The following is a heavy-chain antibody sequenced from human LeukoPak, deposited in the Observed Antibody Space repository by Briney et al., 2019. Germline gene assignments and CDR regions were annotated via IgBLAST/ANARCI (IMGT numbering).Heavy chain of an antibody. V-gene: IGHV4-34*01. CDR1: GGSFSGYY. Sequence: PSETLSLTCAVYGGSFSGYYWSWIRQPPGKGLEWIGEINHSGSANYNPSLRSRVPIPVDTSKNQFSLKLSSVTAADTAVYYCARGRDRQWRGGFGSSGHYFDYWGQGTLVTVSS. J-gene: IGHJ4*02. D-gene: IGHD6-6*01. CDR2: INHSGSA. CDR3: ARGRDRQWRGGFGSSGHYFDY.